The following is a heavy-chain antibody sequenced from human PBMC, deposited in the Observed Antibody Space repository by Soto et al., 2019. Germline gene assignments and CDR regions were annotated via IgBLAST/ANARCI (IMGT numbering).Heavy chain of an antibody. Sequence: GGSLRLSCAASGFSFSSFAMSWVRQAPGKGLEWVSSIISSGRSTYYADSVKGRFTITRDNAKNALYLQMNSLRAEDTAIYYGGTRGLASKTGFDPWGQGTLVTVSS. J-gene: IGHJ5*02. CDR2: IISSGRST. CDR1: GFSFSSFA. V-gene: IGHV3-23*01. D-gene: IGHD3-10*01. CDR3: GTRGLASKTGFDP.